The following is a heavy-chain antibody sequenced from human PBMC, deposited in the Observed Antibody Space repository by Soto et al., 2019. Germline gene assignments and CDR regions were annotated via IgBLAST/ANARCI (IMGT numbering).Heavy chain of an antibody. D-gene: IGHD6-6*01. CDR2: LDPEDGET. CDR1: GYTLTELS. V-gene: IGHV1-24*01. CDR3: ATDSSAGGYYYYGMDV. Sequence: VKVSCKVSGYTLTELSMHWVRQAPGKGLEWMGGLDPEDGETIYAQKFQGRVTMTEDTSTDTAYMELSSLRSEDTAVYYCATDSSAGGYYYYGMDVWGQGTTVTVSS. J-gene: IGHJ6*02.